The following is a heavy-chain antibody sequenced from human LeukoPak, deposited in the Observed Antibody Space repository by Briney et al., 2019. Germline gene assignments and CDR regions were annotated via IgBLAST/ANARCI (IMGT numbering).Heavy chain of an antibody. J-gene: IGHJ4*02. D-gene: IGHD5-12*01. Sequence: GGSLRLSCAASGFTVSSNEMSWVRQAPGKGLEWVSAISGSGGSTYYADSVKGRFTISRDNSKNTLYLQMNSLRAEDTAVYYCAKDIGLRSPDYWGQGTLVTVSS. CDR1: GFTVSSNE. CDR2: ISGSGGST. CDR3: AKDIGLRSPDY. V-gene: IGHV3-23*01.